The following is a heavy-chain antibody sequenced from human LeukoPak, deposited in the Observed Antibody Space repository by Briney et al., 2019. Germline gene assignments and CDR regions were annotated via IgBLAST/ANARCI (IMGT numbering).Heavy chain of an antibody. CDR2: IWYDGSNK. D-gene: IGHD2-2*01. Sequence: GGSLRPSCAASGFTFSSYGMHWVRQAPGKGLEWVAVIWYDGSNKYYADSVKGRFTISRDNSKNTLYLQMNSLRAEDTAVYYCARPRECSSTSCYPFDYWGQGTLVTVSS. V-gene: IGHV3-33*01. CDR3: ARPRECSSTSCYPFDY. J-gene: IGHJ4*02. CDR1: GFTFSSYG.